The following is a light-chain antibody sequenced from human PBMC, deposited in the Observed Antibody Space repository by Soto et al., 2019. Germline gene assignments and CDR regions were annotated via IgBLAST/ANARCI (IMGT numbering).Light chain of an antibody. CDR3: QPYDTYSPMWT. V-gene: IGKV1-5*03. CDR1: QSINW. J-gene: IGKJ1*01. CDR2: EAS. Sequence: QLAQSPSTLNASVGDRITITCRATQSINWLAWYQQKPGKAPKLLIFEASRLESGVPSRFSGSGSGTEFTLTISSLQPDDFGTYYCQPYDTYSPMWTFGQGTKVDI.